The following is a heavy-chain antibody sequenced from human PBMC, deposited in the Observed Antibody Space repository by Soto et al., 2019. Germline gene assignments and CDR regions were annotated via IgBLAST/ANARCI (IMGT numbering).Heavy chain of an antibody. CDR2: IIPILGIA. Sequence: QVQLVQSGDEVKKPGSSVKVSCKASGGTFSSYTISWVRQAPGQGLEWMGRIIPILGIANYAQKFQGRCTITADKSTSTAYVELSSLRSGETAVYYCASPRKGSHYDYIWGSYRPGNAFDIWGQGTMVTVSS. CDR1: GGTFSSYT. D-gene: IGHD3-16*02. J-gene: IGHJ3*02. V-gene: IGHV1-69*02. CDR3: ASPRKGSHYDYIWGSYRPGNAFDI.